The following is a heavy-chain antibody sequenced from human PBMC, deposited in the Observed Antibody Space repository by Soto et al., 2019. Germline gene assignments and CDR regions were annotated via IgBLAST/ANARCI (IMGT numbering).Heavy chain of an antibody. CDR3: ARAGEGYYFDY. CDR2: INPSGGST. J-gene: IGHJ4*02. CDR1: GYTFTSYY. Sequence: QVQLVQSGAELKKPGASVKVSCKSSGYTFTSYYMHWVRQDPGQGLEWMGIINPSGGSTSYAQKFQGRVTMTRDTSTSTVYMELSSLRSEDTAVYYCARAGEGYYFDYWGQGTLVTVSS. V-gene: IGHV1-46*01. D-gene: IGHD1-1*01.